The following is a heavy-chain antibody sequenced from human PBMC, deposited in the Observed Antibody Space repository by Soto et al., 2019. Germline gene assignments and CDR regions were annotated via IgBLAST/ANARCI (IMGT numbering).Heavy chain of an antibody. V-gene: IGHV1-2*02. Sequence: ASVKVSCKASGFTFSDYYMHWVRQAPGQGLEWMGWINPNSGGTNYAQKFQGRVTMTRDTSISTAYMELSRLRSDDTAVYYCAIDCGVGIDYYYGMDVWGQGTTVTVSS. CDR3: AIDCGVGIDYYYGMDV. CDR1: GFTFSDYY. J-gene: IGHJ6*02. D-gene: IGHD3-10*01. CDR2: INPNSGGT.